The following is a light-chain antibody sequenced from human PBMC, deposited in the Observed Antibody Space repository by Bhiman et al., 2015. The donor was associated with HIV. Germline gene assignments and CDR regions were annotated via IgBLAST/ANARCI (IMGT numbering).Light chain of an antibody. Sequence: SSELTQDPAVSVALGQTVRITCQGGSLLTYYASWYQQKPGQAPVLVIYGRKPTGPQGLPERFSGSNSGNTATLTISGTQAMDEADYYCQAWDSSTACYVFGTGPRSTVL. V-gene: IGLV3-19*01. CDR2: GRKP. CDR3: QAWDSSTACYV. CDR1: SLLTYY. J-gene: IGLJ1*01.